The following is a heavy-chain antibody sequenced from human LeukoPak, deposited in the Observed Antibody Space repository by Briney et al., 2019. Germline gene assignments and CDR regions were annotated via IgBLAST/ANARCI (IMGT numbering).Heavy chain of an antibody. Sequence: GGSLRLSCAASGFTFCSYVMHWVREAPGKGVEYVSGISSNGGSTYYTNSVKGRFTISRDNSKNTLYLQMGSLRAEDMAVYYCARGVGTTGYYGMDVWGQGTTVTVSS. CDR2: ISSNGGST. V-gene: IGHV3-64*01. CDR3: ARGVGTTGYYGMDV. D-gene: IGHD3-10*01. CDR1: GFTFCSYV. J-gene: IGHJ6*02.